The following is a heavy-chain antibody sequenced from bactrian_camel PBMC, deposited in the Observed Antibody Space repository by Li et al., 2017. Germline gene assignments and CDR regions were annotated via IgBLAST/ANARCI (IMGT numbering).Heavy chain of an antibody. CDR2: ISSGGDST. J-gene: IGHJ4*01. CDR1: GFTFSLYY. D-gene: IGHD2*01. CDR3: ALIPLPLQWCLGPSVVQHGIGTAT. V-gene: IGHV3S40*01. Sequence: VQLVESGGNLVQPGGSLRLSCAASGFTFSLYYMMWVRQPPGKGLEWVSAISSGGDSTYYVDSVKGRFTISQDSAKNTVYLQMNALKPEDTATYYCALIPLPLQWCLGPSVVQHGIGTATWGQGTQVTVS.